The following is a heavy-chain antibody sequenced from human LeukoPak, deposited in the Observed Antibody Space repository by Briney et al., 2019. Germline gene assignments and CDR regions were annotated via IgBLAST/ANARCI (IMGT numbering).Heavy chain of an antibody. Sequence: SETLSLTCTVSGDXINSAAYYWSWIRQHPGKGLEWIGYIYYSGITYYNTSLKSRVTISVDTSRKQFSLKLSSVTAADTAVYYCVRHVIATRGLDYWGQGTLVTVSS. CDR3: VRHVIATRGLDY. CDR2: IYYSGIT. D-gene: IGHD6-13*01. CDR1: GDXINSAAYY. V-gene: IGHV4-39*01. J-gene: IGHJ4*02.